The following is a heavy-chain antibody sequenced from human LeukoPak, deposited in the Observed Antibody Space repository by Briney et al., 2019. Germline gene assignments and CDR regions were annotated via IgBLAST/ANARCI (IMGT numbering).Heavy chain of an antibody. CDR3: ATTRYYYDSSGYYLDAFHI. J-gene: IGHJ3*02. CDR1: GDSISSSSYY. V-gene: IGHV4-39*01. D-gene: IGHD3-22*01. CDR2: IYYSGST. Sequence: SETLSLTCTVSGDSISSSSYYWGWIRQPPGKGLEWIGSIYYSGSTYYNPSLKSQVTISVDTSKNQFSLKLSSVTAADTAVYYCATTRYYYDSSGYYLDAFHIWGQGTMVTVSS.